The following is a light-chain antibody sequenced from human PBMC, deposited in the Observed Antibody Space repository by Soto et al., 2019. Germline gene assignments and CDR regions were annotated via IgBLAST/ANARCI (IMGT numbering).Light chain of an antibody. V-gene: IGKV1-33*01. CDR2: DAS. J-gene: IGKJ5*01. CDR3: QQFNNYPIT. CDR1: QNINNY. Sequence: DIQMTQSPSSLSASVGDRVTITCQASQNINNYLNWYQQKPGRAPKLLIYDASNLEAGVPSRFSGSGSGTDFTLTISSLQPEDFATYYCQQFNNYPITFGQGTRLEIK.